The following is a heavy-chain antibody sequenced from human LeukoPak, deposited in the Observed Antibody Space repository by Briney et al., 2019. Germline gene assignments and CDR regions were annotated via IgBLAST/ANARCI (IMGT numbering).Heavy chain of an antibody. CDR1: GFTFSRYW. D-gene: IGHD3-22*01. Sequence: PGGSLRLSCVASGFTFSRYWMHWVRQAPGKGLVWVSRIYSDGSSTNYADSVKGRFTISRDNAKNTLYLQMNSLRVEDTAVYYCASSSGGFNWFDPWGQGTLVTVSS. CDR2: IYSDGSST. V-gene: IGHV3-74*01. CDR3: ASSSGGFNWFDP. J-gene: IGHJ5*02.